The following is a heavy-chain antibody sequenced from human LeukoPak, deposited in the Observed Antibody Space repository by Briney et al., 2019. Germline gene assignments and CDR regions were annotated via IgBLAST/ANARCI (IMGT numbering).Heavy chain of an antibody. CDR2: IYSGGST. CDR1: GFTVSNNY. CDR3: AVYSSLDY. D-gene: IGHD3-22*01. Sequence: GGSLRLSCAASGFTVSNNYMSWVRQAPGKGLEWVSLIYSGGSTYYADSVKGRFTLSRDNSKNILFLQMTSLRAEDTAVYFCAVYSSLDYWGQGTLVTVSS. V-gene: IGHV3-53*01. J-gene: IGHJ4*02.